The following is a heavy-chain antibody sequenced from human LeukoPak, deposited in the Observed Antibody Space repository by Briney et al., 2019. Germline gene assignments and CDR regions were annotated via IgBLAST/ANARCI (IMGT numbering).Heavy chain of an antibody. CDR3: AREWNYESNGYFYYY. J-gene: IGHJ4*02. CDR1: GDTFSRYG. V-gene: IGHV1-69*13. D-gene: IGHD3-22*01. CDR2: IIPLFGTA. Sequence: SVKVSCKASGDTFSRYGISWVRQAPGQGLEWMGGIIPLFGTANYAQKFQGRVTITADESTSTAYLELSRLRFEDTAVYYCAREWNYESNGYFYYYWGQGTLDTVSS.